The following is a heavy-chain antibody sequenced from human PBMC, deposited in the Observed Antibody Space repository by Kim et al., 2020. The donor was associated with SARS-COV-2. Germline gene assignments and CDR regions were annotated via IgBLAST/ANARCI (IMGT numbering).Heavy chain of an antibody. D-gene: IGHD6-13*01. Sequence: GESLKISCKGSGYSFTSYWIGWVRQMPGKGLEWMGIIYPGDSDTRYSPSFQGQVTISADKSITTAYLQWSSLEASDTAMYFCARLVATPHYSSSLYYFDYWGQGTLVTVSS. CDR2: IYPGDSDT. CDR1: GYSFTSYW. J-gene: IGHJ4*02. V-gene: IGHV5-51*01. CDR3: ARLVATPHYSSSLYYFDY.